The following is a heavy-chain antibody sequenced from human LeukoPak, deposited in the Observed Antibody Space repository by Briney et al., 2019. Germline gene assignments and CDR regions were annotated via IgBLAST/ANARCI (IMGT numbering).Heavy chain of an antibody. J-gene: IGHJ6*03. Sequence: GGSLRLSCAASGFTFSSYSMNWVRQAPGKGLEWVSSISSSSSYIYYADSVKGRFTISRDNAKNSLYLQMNSLRAEDTAVYYCARNQILDFYFYYMDVWGKGTTVTVSS. CDR1: GFTFSSYS. CDR2: ISSSSSYI. V-gene: IGHV3-21*01. D-gene: IGHD2-8*02. CDR3: ARNQILDFYFYYMDV.